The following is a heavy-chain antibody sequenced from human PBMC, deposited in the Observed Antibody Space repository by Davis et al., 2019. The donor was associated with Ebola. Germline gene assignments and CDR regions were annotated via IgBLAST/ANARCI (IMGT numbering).Heavy chain of an antibody. V-gene: IGHV3-21*01. CDR2: ISSSSSYI. Sequence: GESLKISCAASGFTFSSYSMNWVRQAPGKGLEWVSSISSSSSYIYYADSVKGRFTISRDNAKNSLYLQMNSLRAEDTAMYYCAREAAAVYFDYWGQGTLVTVSS. D-gene: IGHD6-13*01. CDR1: GFTFSSYS. CDR3: AREAAAVYFDY. J-gene: IGHJ4*02.